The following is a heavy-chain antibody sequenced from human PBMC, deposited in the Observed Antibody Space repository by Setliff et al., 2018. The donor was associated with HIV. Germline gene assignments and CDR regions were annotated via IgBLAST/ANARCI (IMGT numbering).Heavy chain of an antibody. CDR2: IDSNNGNR. D-gene: IGHD2-8*01. CDR3: VRLTADSTNYYYYMDV. J-gene: IGHJ6*03. CDR1: GYRLSTYA. Sequence: ASVKVSCKASGYRLSTYAISWVRQDPGQGLEWMGWIDSNNGNRNFAQKFRGRVTMNTDISTNTAYMEVRSLSFDDTAVYYCVRLTADSTNYYYYMDVWGKGTMVTVSS. V-gene: IGHV1-18*01.